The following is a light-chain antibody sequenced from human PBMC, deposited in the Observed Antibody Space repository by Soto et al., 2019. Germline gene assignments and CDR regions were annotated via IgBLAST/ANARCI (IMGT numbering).Light chain of an antibody. CDR1: QNIRSR. J-gene: IGKJ1*01. V-gene: IGKV1-5*01. Sequence: DFQMTQSPSTLSASVGDRVTITCRASQNIRSRLAWFQQKPGKAPNLLIYDASTLESGVPSRFSGSGSGTEFTLTINNLQPDDFATYYCQQYNSYLWTFGQGTKVDIK. CDR3: QQYNSYLWT. CDR2: DAS.